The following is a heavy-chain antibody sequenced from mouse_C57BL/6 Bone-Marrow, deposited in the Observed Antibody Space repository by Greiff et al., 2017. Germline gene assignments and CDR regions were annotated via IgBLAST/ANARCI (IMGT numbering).Heavy chain of an antibody. CDR1: GYTFTSYW. CDR3: ASKIYDGYYGNYCDY. J-gene: IGHJ2*01. D-gene: IGHD2-3*01. CDR2: IYPGSGST. V-gene: IGHV1-55*01. Sequence: VQLQQPGAELVKPGASVKMSCKASGYTFTSYWITWVKQRPGQGLEWIGDIYPGSGSTNYNEKFKSKTTLTVDTSSSTAYMQLSSLTSEDAAVYDCASKIYDGYYGNYCDYWGQGTTLTVSS.